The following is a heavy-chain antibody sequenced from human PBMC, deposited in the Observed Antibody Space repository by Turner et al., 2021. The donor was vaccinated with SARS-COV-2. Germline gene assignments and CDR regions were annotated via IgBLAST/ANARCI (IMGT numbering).Heavy chain of an antibody. V-gene: IGHV3-30*18. CDR2: ISYDGSNK. J-gene: IGHJ6*02. D-gene: IGHD5-18*01. Sequence: QVQLVESGGGVVQPGRSLRLSCAASGFTFSSYAMHWVRQAPGKGLEWVAVISYDGSNKYYADSVKGRFTISRDNSKNTLYLQMNSLRAEDTAVYYCAKGYSYAYYYGLDVWGQGTTVTVSS. CDR3: AKGYSYAYYYGLDV. CDR1: GFTFSSYA.